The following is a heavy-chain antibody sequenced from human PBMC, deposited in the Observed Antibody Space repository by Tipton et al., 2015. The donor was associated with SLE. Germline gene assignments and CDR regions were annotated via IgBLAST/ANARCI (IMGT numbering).Heavy chain of an antibody. Sequence: SLRLSCAASGFTFSLYWMSWLRQAPGKGLEWVASIKQRGSEEYYVDSVEGRFTISRDDAKNSLYLQMNSLRAEDTAVYYCAKDLGPEPGIAAALWGQGTLVTVSS. V-gene: IGHV3-7*03. D-gene: IGHD6-13*01. CDR2: IKQRGSEE. CDR3: AKDLGPEPGIAAAL. J-gene: IGHJ4*02. CDR1: GFTFSLYW.